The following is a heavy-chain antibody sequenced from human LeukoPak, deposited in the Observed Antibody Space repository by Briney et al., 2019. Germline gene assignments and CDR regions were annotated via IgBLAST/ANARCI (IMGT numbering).Heavy chain of an antibody. V-gene: IGHV4-39*07. D-gene: IGHD6-19*01. CDR1: GGSISSSSYY. Sequence: SETLSLTCTVSGGSISSSSYYWGWIRQPPGKGLEWIGSIYYSGSTYYNPSLKSRVTISVDTSKNQFSLKLSSVTAADTAVYYCARVTVAGISWFDPWGQGTLVTVSS. CDR2: IYYSGST. J-gene: IGHJ5*02. CDR3: ARVTVAGISWFDP.